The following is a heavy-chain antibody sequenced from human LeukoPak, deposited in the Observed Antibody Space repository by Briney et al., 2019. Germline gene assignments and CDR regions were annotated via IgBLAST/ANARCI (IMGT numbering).Heavy chain of an antibody. Sequence: GGSLRLSCAASGFTFSSYEMNWARQAPGKGLEWVSVIYSSGNTYYADSVKGRFTISRDNSRNRLNLQMNSLRSEDTAIYYCARGGGYYGIDYWGQGTLVTVSS. V-gene: IGHV3-66*02. D-gene: IGHD1-26*01. J-gene: IGHJ4*02. CDR3: ARGGGYYGIDY. CDR1: GFTFSSYE. CDR2: IYSSGNT.